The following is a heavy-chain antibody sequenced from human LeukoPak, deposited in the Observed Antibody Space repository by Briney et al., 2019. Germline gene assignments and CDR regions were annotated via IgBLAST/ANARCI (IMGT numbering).Heavy chain of an antibody. CDR3: ATLPYYYDSSGSYYFDY. Sequence: GGSLRLSCAASGFTFSSYWMNWVRQAPGKRLEWVANIKQDGSEKYYVDSVKGRFTISRDNAKNSLYLQMNSLRVEDTAVYYCATLPYYYDSSGSYYFDYWGQGTLVTVSS. CDR2: IKQDGSEK. CDR1: GFTFSSYW. J-gene: IGHJ4*02. D-gene: IGHD3-22*01. V-gene: IGHV3-7*01.